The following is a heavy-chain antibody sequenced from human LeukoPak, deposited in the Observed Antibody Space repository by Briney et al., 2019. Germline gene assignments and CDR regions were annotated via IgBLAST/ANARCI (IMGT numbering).Heavy chain of an antibody. J-gene: IGHJ3*02. CDR2: IKQDGSGV. CDR3: ARDNWSGSFDT. Sequence: GGSLRLSCAASGFPFTGFWMNWVRQAPGKGLEWVANIKQDGSGVFYMDSVKGRFTISRDNARNSLYLQMNSLRAEDTAVYYCARDNWSGSFDTWGRGTMVTVSS. CDR1: GFPFTGFW. V-gene: IGHV3-7*01.